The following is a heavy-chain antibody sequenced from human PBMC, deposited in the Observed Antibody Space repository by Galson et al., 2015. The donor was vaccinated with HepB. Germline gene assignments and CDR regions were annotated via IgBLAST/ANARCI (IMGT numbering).Heavy chain of an antibody. CDR3: AKEGDYGDKTVDY. J-gene: IGHJ4*02. D-gene: IGHD4-17*01. V-gene: IGHV3-9*01. CDR2: ISWNSGII. Sequence: SLRLSCAASGFTFDDYAMHWVRQVPGKGLEWVSGISWNSGIIDYADSVKGRFTISRDNAKKSLYLQMNSLRAEDTALYYCAKEGDYGDKTVDYWGQGTLVTVSS. CDR1: GFTFDDYA.